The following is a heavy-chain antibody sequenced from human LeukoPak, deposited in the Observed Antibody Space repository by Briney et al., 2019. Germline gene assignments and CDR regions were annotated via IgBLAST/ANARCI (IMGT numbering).Heavy chain of an antibody. J-gene: IGHJ6*03. Sequence: ASVKVFCKASGGTFSSYAISWVRQAPGQGLEWMGGIIPTFGTANYAQKFQGRVTITTDESTSTAYMELSSLRSEDTAVYYCARGTWEVRGVIYYYYYMDVWGKGTTVTVSS. CDR3: ARGTWEVRGVIYYYYYMDV. D-gene: IGHD3-10*01. CDR2: IIPTFGTA. CDR1: GGTFSSYA. V-gene: IGHV1-69*05.